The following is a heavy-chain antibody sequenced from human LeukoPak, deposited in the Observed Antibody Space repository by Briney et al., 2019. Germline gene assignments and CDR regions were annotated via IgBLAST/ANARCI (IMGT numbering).Heavy chain of an antibody. Sequence: SETLSLTCTVSGVSISSYYWSWIRQPPGKGLEWIGYIYYSVSTNYNPSLKSRVTISVDTSKNQFSLKLSSVTAADTAVYYCARHFKVAMVVGTGYYYYMDVWGKGTTVTVSS. CDR2: IYYSVST. CDR1: GVSISSYY. J-gene: IGHJ6*03. CDR3: ARHFKVAMVVGTGYYYYMDV. D-gene: IGHD5-18*01. V-gene: IGHV4-59*08.